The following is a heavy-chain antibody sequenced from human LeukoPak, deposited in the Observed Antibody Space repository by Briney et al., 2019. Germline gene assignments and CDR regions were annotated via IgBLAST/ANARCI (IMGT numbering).Heavy chain of an antibody. D-gene: IGHD6-19*01. CDR1: GFTFSNYW. CDR3: AKQQWLDDY. CDR2: INGDGRST. Sequence: GGSLRLSCAASGFTFSNYWMHWVRQAPGKGLVWVSRINGDGRSTTYADSVKGRFTISRDNSKNTLYLQMNSLRAEDTAVYYCAKQQWLDDYWGQGTLVTVSS. J-gene: IGHJ4*02. V-gene: IGHV3-74*01.